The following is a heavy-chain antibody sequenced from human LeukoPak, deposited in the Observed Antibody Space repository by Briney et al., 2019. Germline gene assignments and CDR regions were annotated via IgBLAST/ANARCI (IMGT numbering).Heavy chain of an antibody. CDR1: GFIFSDYY. Sequence: GGSLRLSCAASGFIFSDYYMSWIRQAPGKGLEWIAAIGGSGGTTYYADSVKGRFTISRDNSKNTLFLQMNSLRAEDTAVYYSAKQQGSGWAFDIWGQGTMVTVSS. CDR2: IGGSGGTT. V-gene: IGHV3-23*01. D-gene: IGHD6-19*01. CDR3: AKQQGSGWAFDI. J-gene: IGHJ3*02.